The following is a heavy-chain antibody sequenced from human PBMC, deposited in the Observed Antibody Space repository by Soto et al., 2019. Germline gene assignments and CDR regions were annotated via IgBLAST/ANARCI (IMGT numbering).Heavy chain of an antibody. Sequence: QLQLQESGPGLVKPSETLSLTCTVSGGSISSSSYYWGWIRQPPGKGLEWIGSTYYSGRPYYNPSLKSRVTISIHTSKNQFSLKLGSVTAADTAVYYCARHWGSSGWYPHWFDPWGQGTLVTVSS. CDR3: ARHWGSSGWYPHWFDP. D-gene: IGHD6-19*01. CDR1: GGSISSSSYY. V-gene: IGHV4-39*01. CDR2: TYYSGRP. J-gene: IGHJ5*02.